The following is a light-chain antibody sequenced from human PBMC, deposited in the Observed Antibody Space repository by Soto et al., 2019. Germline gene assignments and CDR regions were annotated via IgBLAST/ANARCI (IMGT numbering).Light chain of an antibody. V-gene: IGKV1-39*01. CDR2: ETS. Sequence: DIQMTQSPSSLSASVGDRVTITCRASQSLGRRLTWYQQKAGEAPKLLIYETSNLQNGVPSRFSGSGSETDFTLTISRLEPEDFAVYYCQQYGDSLYTFGQGTKLEIK. J-gene: IGKJ2*01. CDR3: QQYGDSLYT. CDR1: QSLGRR.